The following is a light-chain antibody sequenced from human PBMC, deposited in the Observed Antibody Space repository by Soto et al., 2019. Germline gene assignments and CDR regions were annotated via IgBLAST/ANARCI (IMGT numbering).Light chain of an antibody. Sequence: DIQMTQSPSTLSASVGDRVTITCRASQSISSWLAWYQQKPGKARNLLIYKASSLQSGVPSRFSGSGSGTEFTLTISSLQPHDFATYYCQQYNSYPLTFGGGTRVEIK. CDR1: QSISSW. J-gene: IGKJ4*01. V-gene: IGKV1-5*03. CDR3: QQYNSYPLT. CDR2: KAS.